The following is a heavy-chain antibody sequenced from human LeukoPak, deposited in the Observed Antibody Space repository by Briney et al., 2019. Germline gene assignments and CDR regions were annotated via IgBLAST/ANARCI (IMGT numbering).Heavy chain of an antibody. CDR1: GYSISSGYY. CDR3: AGSRFLEWNDAFDI. CDR2: IYHSGST. Sequence: SETLSLTCAVSGYSISSGYYWGWIRQPPGKGLEWIGSIYHSGSTYYNPSLKSRFTISVDTSKNQFSLKLSSVTAADTAVYYCAGSRFLEWNDAFDIWGEGTMVTVSS. J-gene: IGHJ3*02. V-gene: IGHV4-38-2*01. D-gene: IGHD3-3*01.